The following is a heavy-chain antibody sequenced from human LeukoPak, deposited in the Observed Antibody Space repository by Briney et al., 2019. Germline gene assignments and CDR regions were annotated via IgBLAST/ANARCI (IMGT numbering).Heavy chain of an antibody. J-gene: IGHJ3*02. D-gene: IGHD6-19*01. CDR2: IYYGGST. Sequence: SETLSLTCTVSGGSISSSCYFWGRIRQPPGTGLEWIGSIYYGGSTYYSPSLRSRVTISVDKSKNQFSLKLSSVTAADTAVYYCASGSSGWADAFDIWGQGTMVTVSS. CDR3: ASGSSGWADAFDI. V-gene: IGHV4-39*07. CDR1: GGSISSSCYF.